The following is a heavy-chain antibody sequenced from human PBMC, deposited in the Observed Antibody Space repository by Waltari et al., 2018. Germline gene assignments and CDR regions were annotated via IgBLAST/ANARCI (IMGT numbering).Heavy chain of an antibody. Sequence: DVQLLESGGGVVQRGGSLRVACKASGIHFGPYAMAWVRQGLGQGLEWVSTISGSGNDTYYADSVKGRFTISRDNSKNTVFLQMNMLRVEDTANYYCAKALGIMGFDCWGQGTLVAVAS. D-gene: IGHD3-16*01. J-gene: IGHJ4*02. CDR3: AKALGIMGFDC. CDR2: ISGSGNDT. CDR1: GIHFGPYA. V-gene: IGHV3-23*01.